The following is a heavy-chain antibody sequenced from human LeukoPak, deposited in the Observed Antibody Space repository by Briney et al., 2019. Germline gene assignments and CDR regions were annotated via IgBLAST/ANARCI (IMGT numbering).Heavy chain of an antibody. CDR2: ISYDGSNK. J-gene: IGHJ4*02. D-gene: IGHD3-3*01. CDR3: ARDPITIFGVVISPGLGPDY. V-gene: IGHV3-30-3*01. CDR1: GFTFSSYA. Sequence: GGSLRLSCAASGFTFSSYAMHWVRQAPGKGLERVAVISYDGSNKYYADSVKGRFTISRDNSKNTLYLQMNSLRAEDTAVYYCARDPITIFGVVISPGLGPDYWGQGTLVTVSS.